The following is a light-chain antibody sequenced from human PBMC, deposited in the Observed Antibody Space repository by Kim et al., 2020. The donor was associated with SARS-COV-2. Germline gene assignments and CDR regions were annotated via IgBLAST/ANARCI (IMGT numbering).Light chain of an antibody. CDR1: RSGSSN. J-gene: IGKJ4*01. CDR2: GAS. Sequence: SPGERATLSCRASRSGSSNLAWYQQKPGQDPRHLLYGASTRAPGSPARLSGSGSGREFTLTISSLQSEDFAVYYCQQYNNWPPITFGGGTKVDIK. CDR3: QQYNNWPPIT. V-gene: IGKV3-15*01.